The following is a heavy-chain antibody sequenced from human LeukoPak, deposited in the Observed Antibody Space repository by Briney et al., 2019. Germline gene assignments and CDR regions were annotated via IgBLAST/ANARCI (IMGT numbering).Heavy chain of an antibody. V-gene: IGHV3-66*01. CDR2: IYSGGST. J-gene: IGHJ4*02. Sequence: ETLSLTCTVSGYSISSGHYWGWIRQPPGKGLEWVSVIYSGGSTYYADSVKGRFTISRDNSKNTLYLQMNSLRAEDTAVYYCARGRGDYWGQGTLVTVSS. CDR1: GYSISSGHY. CDR3: ARGRGDY.